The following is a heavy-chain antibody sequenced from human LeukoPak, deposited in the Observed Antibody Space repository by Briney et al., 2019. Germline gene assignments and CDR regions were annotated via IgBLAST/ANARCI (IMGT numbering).Heavy chain of an antibody. CDR3: ARDNWNYGSSMDV. J-gene: IGHJ6*02. CDR1: GGPINRGGYY. D-gene: IGHD1-7*01. V-gene: IGHV4-31*03. CDR2: IYYSGST. Sequence: TSETLSPTCPFSGGPINRGGYYRSWDRQPPRKGPEGIGYIYYSGSTYYNPSLKSRVTISVDTSKNQFSLKLSSVTAADTAVYYCARDNWNYGSSMDVWGQGTTVTVSS.